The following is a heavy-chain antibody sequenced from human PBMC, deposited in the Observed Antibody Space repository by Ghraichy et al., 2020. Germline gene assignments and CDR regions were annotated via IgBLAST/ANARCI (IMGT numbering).Heavy chain of an antibody. Sequence: GKSLNISCAASGFSFSTYSMNWVRQAPGKGLEWVSSISSRSGYIYYADSVKGRFTISRDNAKNSLYLQMNSLGAEDTAVYYCAGDIVGSRPFDYWGQGTLVTVSS. CDR3: AGDIVGSRPFDY. V-gene: IGHV3-21*06. CDR2: ISSRSGYI. J-gene: IGHJ4*02. D-gene: IGHD1-26*01. CDR1: GFSFSTYS.